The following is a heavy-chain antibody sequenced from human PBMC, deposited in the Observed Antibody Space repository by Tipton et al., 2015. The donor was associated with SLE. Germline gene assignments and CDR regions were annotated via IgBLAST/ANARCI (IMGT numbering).Heavy chain of an antibody. CDR1: GGSFHGYY. CDR3: ARQSNVYDSSGYYPAHFDY. CDR2: SNHRGDT. Sequence: LVKPTETLSLTCAAYGGSFHGYYWSWIRQPPGKGLEWIGESNHRGDTNYNPSLRGRVTISVDTSKNQFSLKVSSVTAADTAVYYCARQSNVYDSSGYYPAHFDYWGQGTLVTVSS. V-gene: IGHV4-34*01. J-gene: IGHJ4*02. D-gene: IGHD3-22*01.